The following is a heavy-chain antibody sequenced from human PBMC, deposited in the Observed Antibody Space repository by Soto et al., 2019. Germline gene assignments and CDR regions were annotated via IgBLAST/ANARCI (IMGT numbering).Heavy chain of an antibody. CDR2: ISTTSSTI. CDR1: GFRFDTYS. V-gene: IGHV3-48*01. D-gene: IGHD2-2*01. J-gene: IGHJ5*02. Sequence: EVQLVESGGGLIQPGGSLRLSCAASGFRFDTYSMNWVRQAPGKGLEWVAYISTTSSTIYYADSVKGRFTVSRDNARNSLYVEMGSLRAEDTAVYYCAREKIVLAPAAVRWFDPWGQGTLVTVSS. CDR3: AREKIVLAPAAVRWFDP.